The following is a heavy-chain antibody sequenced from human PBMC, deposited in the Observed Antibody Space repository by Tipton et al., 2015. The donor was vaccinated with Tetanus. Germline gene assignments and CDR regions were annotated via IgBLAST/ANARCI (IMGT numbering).Heavy chain of an antibody. CDR3: ARLREIVSRSGWAFDY. V-gene: IGHV4-39*02. D-gene: IGHD3-10*01. CDR1: GGSMSTSGHY. CDR2: LSYSGRT. Sequence: TLSLTCIVSGGSMSTSGHYGAWVRQSPGQGLEWIGSLSYSGRTYYNPSLKSRVTMSVDTSKKDFSVRLRSVTAADTAVYYCARLREIVSRSGWAFDYWGQGIPVTVSS. J-gene: IGHJ4*02.